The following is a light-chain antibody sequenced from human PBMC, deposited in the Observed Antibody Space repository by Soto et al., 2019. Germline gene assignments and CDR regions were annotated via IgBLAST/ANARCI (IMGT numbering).Light chain of an antibody. CDR3: GTWDISLRAVV. J-gene: IGLJ2*01. Sequence: QSVLTQPPSMSAAPGQKVTISCSGNSSNIGSNYVSWYHQLPGTAPKLLIYDNNTPPSGIPDRFSGSKSGPSATLGITGLQTGHEADYYCGTWDISLRAVVFGGGTKLTVL. CDR1: SSNIGSNY. V-gene: IGLV1-51*01. CDR2: DNN.